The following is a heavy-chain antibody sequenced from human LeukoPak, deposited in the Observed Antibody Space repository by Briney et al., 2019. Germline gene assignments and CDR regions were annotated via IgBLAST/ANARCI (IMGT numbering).Heavy chain of an antibody. CDR3: ATPGVLRFLEWLPNPFDY. CDR2: ISGSGGST. D-gene: IGHD3-3*01. CDR1: GFTFSSYA. J-gene: IGHJ4*02. Sequence: GGSLRLYCAASGFTFSSYAMSWVRQAPGKGWEWVSAISGSGGSTYYADSVKGRFTISRDNSKNTLYLQMNSLRAEDTAVYYCATPGVLRFLEWLPNPFDYWGQGTLVTVSS. V-gene: IGHV3-23*01.